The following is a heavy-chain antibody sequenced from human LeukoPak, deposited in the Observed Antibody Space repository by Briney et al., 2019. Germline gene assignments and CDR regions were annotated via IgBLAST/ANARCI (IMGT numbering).Heavy chain of an antibody. Sequence: GGSLTLSCAASGFSLSTHSMNWVRQAPGKGLEWISFINLAGTDIHYGESVKGRFTISRDNAKNALYFQMHTLRAEDTAVYYCAGDGVGVLPGDAFDIWSQGTMVTVSS. D-gene: IGHD1-26*01. CDR1: GFSLSTHS. J-gene: IGHJ3*02. CDR3: AGDGVGVLPGDAFDI. V-gene: IGHV3-21*05. CDR2: INLAGTDI.